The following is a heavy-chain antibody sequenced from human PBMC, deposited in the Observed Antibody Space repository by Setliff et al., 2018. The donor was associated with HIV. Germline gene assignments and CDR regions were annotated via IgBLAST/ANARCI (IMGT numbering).Heavy chain of an antibody. CDR1: GGTFSSYA. CDR2: ISAYNGNT. CDR3: ATTKGLSSGYDY. Sequence: ASVKVSCKASGGTFSSYAISWVRQAPGQGLEWMGGISAYNGNTNYAQKFQGRVTMTRDTSTSTVYMELSSLRSEDTAVYYCATTKGLSSGYDYWGQGTLVTAPQ. V-gene: IGHV1-18*01. J-gene: IGHJ4*02. D-gene: IGHD3-22*01.